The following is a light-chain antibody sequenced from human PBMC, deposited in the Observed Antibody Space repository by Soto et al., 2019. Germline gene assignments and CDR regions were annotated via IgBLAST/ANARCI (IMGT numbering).Light chain of an antibody. V-gene: IGKV1-39*01. J-gene: IGKJ4*01. CDR2: GAS. CDR3: QQGSSTLT. Sequence: DIQTTQSPSSLSASVGDRVTIACRASQSINRYLNWYQQKPGTAPKLLISGASSLQSGVPSRFSGSGSGTDFTLTISSLQPEDFATYYCQQGSSTLTFGGGTKVEIK. CDR1: QSINRY.